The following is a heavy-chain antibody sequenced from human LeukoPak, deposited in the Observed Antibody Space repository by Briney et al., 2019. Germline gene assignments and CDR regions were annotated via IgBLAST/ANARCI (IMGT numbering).Heavy chain of an antibody. J-gene: IGHJ4*02. Sequence: GGSLRLSCAASGFTFSTYVMNWVRQAPGKGLEWVSGISGSGVNTYYADSVKGRFTITRDNSKNTLYLQTKSLRAEDTAVYYCAKRGDYGSFDYWGQGTLVSVSS. V-gene: IGHV3-23*01. CDR2: ISGSGVNT. CDR3: AKRGDYGSFDY. D-gene: IGHD4-17*01. CDR1: GFTFSTYV.